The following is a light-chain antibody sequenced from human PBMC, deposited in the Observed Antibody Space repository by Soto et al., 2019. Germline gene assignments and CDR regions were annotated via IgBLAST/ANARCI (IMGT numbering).Light chain of an antibody. CDR1: QSFNNW. CDR3: QGYETQSFT. Sequence: DIKMTQSPSFLSASVGDRVTITCRASQSFNNWLAWYHQKPGKVPKILISRVSTLESGVPSRFSGCGSGTELTLTSSSLQSDAFATYHCQGYETQSFTLGHGTKVEIK. V-gene: IGKV1-5*03. CDR2: RVS. J-gene: IGKJ2*01.